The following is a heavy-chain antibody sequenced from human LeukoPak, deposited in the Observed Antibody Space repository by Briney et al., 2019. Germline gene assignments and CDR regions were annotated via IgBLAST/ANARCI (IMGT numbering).Heavy chain of an antibody. CDR2: IIPIFGTA. CDR3: ARRCSDGSCYLNWFDP. Sequence: SVKVSCKASGGTFSSYAISWVRQAPGQGLEWMGGIIPIFGTANYAQKFQGRVTITADESTSTAYMELSSLRSEDTAVYYCARRCSDGSCYLNWFDPWGQGTLVTVSS. CDR1: GGTFSSYA. J-gene: IGHJ5*02. V-gene: IGHV1-69*13. D-gene: IGHD2-15*01.